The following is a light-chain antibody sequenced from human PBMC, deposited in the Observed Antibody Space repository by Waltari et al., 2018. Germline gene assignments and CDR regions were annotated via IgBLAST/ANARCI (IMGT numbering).Light chain of an antibody. CDR1: QTIGTY. V-gene: IGKV3-11*01. CDR3: QQRYNWPPLT. Sequence: VFLTQSPVTLSLSPGETATLSCRASQTIGTYLAWYQHKLGQSPRLLIYDASTRATGIPARFSGSGSGTDFTLTISGLEAEDSAFYYCQQRYNWPPLTFGGGTKVQTK. J-gene: IGKJ4*01. CDR2: DAS.